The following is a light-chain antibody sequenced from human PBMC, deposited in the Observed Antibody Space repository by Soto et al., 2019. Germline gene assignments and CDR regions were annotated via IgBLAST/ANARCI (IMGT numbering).Light chain of an antibody. CDR2: DVS. J-gene: IGKJ1*01. CDR3: QQYGSSPT. CDR1: QSVSSSY. V-gene: IGKV3-20*01. Sequence: EIVLTQSPGTLSLSPGERATLSSRSSQSVSSSYLAWYQQKPGQAPRLLIYDVSSRATGIPDRFSGSGSGTDFTLTISRLEPEDFAVYYCQQYGSSPTFGHGTKVEIK.